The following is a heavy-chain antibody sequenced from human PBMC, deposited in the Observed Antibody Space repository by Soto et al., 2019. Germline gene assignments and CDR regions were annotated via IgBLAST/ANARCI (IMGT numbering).Heavy chain of an antibody. CDR1: GFTFSSYS. D-gene: IGHD6-13*01. CDR2: ISSSSSYI. Sequence: GGSLRLSCAASGFTFSSYSMNWVRQAPGKGLEWVSSISSSSSYIYYADSVKGRFTISRDNAKNSLYLQMNSLRAEDTAVYYCASIDVGAAGTDDAFDIWGQGTMVPVSS. J-gene: IGHJ3*02. CDR3: ASIDVGAAGTDDAFDI. V-gene: IGHV3-21*01.